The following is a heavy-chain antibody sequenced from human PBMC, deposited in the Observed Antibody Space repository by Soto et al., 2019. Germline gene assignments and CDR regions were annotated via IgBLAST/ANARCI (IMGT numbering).Heavy chain of an antibody. Sequence: QVQVVESGGGVVQPGRSLRLSCATSGFAFSNFGMHWVRQVPGKGLEWVAVIWHNGKNKDYADYAKGRFTISRDNSKNVLDLEIKSRSVEDTAMCYGARDPGQEEGMAYWGQGTLVTASP. J-gene: IGHJ4*02. V-gene: IGHV3-33*04. CDR2: IWHNGKNK. CDR1: GFAFSNFG. CDR3: ARDPGQEEGMAY.